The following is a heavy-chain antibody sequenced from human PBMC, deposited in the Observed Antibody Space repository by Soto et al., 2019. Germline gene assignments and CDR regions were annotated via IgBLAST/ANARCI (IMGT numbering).Heavy chain of an antibody. J-gene: IGHJ4*02. Sequence: EVQLVESGGGLVQPGGSLRLSCAASGFTFSNYNMNWVRQAPGKGLEWVSFIGHTGSTIYYADSVKGRITISSDNAKNYLYLQMNSLRDEDTAVYYCARERGPTTTYYRLDYWGQGTLVTVSS. CDR2: IGHTGSTI. CDR1: GFTFSNYN. D-gene: IGHD2-2*01. CDR3: ARERGPTTTYYRLDY. V-gene: IGHV3-48*02.